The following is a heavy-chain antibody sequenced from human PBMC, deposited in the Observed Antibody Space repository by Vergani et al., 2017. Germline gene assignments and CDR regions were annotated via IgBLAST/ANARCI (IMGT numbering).Heavy chain of an antibody. J-gene: IGHJ6*03. CDR2: IYYSGST. D-gene: IGHD3-10*01. Sequence: QVQLQESGPGLVKPSETLSLTCTVSGGSISSYYWSWIRQPPGKGLEWIGYIYYSGSTNYNPSLKSRVTISVDTSKNQFSLKLSSVTAADTAVYYCAREGVTMVRGVTLGYYYYYMDVWGKGTTVTVSS. CDR1: GGSISSYY. CDR3: AREGVTMVRGVTLGYYYYYMDV. V-gene: IGHV4-59*01.